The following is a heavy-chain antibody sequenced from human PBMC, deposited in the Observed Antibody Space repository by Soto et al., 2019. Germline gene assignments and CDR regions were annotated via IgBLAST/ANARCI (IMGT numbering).Heavy chain of an antibody. Sequence: QVQLQESGPGLVKPSGTLSLTCAVSGGSISSSYWWSWVRQPPGKGLEWIGEIYHSGSTTYNTSLKSRVTISVDKSKNQFSLKVTFVTAADTAVYYCARVSGSYYYGMDVWGQGTTVTVSS. V-gene: IGHV4-4*02. CDR3: ARVSGSYYYGMDV. J-gene: IGHJ6*02. CDR2: IYHSGST. CDR1: GGSISSSYW.